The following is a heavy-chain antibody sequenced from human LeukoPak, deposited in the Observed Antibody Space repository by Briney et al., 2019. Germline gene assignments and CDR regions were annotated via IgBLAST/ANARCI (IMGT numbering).Heavy chain of an antibody. CDR3: ARCIPPAGGNRFDP. V-gene: IGHV4-59*08. Sequence: KPSETLSLTCTVSGGYVTSYYWSWIRQSPGKGLEWIGYMYHSGSFNYSPSLKSRVTISIDTSKNQFSLKLTSVTAADTAVYYCARCIPPAGGNRFDPWGQGTLVTVSS. CDR2: MYHSGSF. CDR1: GGYVTSYY. J-gene: IGHJ5*02. D-gene: IGHD6-13*01.